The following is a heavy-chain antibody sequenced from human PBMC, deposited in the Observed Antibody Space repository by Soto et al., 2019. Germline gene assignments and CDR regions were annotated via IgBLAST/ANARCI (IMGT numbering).Heavy chain of an antibody. CDR2: IYPGDSDT. V-gene: IGHV5-51*01. J-gene: IGHJ6*02. CDR1: GYSFTSYW. CDR3: ARPRYPGRGYYGMDV. D-gene: IGHD2-15*01. Sequence: GESLKISCKGPGYSFTSYWIGWVRQMPGKGLEWMGIIYPGDSDTRYSPSFQGQVTISADKSISTAYLQWSSLKASDTAMYYWARPRYPGRGYYGMDVWGQGTTVTVSS.